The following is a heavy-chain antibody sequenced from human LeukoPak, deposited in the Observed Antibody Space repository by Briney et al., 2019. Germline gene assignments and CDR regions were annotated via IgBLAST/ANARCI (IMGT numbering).Heavy chain of an antibody. D-gene: IGHD6-13*01. V-gene: IGHV5-51*01. CDR3: ASWQQLGINAFDI. J-gene: IGHJ3*02. Sequence: GESLKISCNGSGYSFTSYWIGWVRQMPGKGLEWMGIIYPGDSDTRYSPSFQGQVTISADKSISTAYLQWSSLKASDTAMYYCASWQQLGINAFDIWGQGTMVTVSS. CDR2: IYPGDSDT. CDR1: GYSFTSYW.